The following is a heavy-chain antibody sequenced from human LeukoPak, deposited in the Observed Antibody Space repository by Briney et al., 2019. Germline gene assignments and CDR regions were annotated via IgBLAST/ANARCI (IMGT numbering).Heavy chain of an antibody. CDR1: GGTFNNYA. CDR3: ARARGSYRYHFDY. V-gene: IGHV1-69*06. Sequence: GASVKVSCKASGGTFNNYALNWVRQAPGQGLEWMGRIIPIFDTANYAQKFQGRVTITADKSTSTAYMELSSLRSEDTAVYYCARARGSYRYHFDYWGQGTLVTVSS. CDR2: IIPIFDTA. D-gene: IGHD3-16*02. J-gene: IGHJ4*02.